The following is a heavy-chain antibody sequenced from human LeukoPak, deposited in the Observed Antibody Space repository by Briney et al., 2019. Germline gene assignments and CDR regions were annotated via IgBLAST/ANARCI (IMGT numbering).Heavy chain of an antibody. J-gene: IGHJ4*02. CDR3: ARGIDSSGWYFDY. Sequence: GGSLGLSCAASGFTFSSYTMNWVRQAPGKGLEWISYISISSSTTYYADSVKGRFAISRDNAKNSVYLQMNSLRDEDTAVYYCARGIDSSGWYFDYWGQGTLVTVSS. V-gene: IGHV3-48*02. CDR2: ISISSSTT. D-gene: IGHD6-25*01. CDR1: GFTFSSYT.